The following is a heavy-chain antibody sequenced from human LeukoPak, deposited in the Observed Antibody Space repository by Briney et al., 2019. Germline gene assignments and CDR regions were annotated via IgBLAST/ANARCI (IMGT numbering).Heavy chain of an antibody. Sequence: GESLKISCKGSGYSFTSYWIGWVRQMPGKGLEWMGIIHPGDSDTTYSPSFQGQVTISADRSISTAYLQWGSLKASDTAVYYCARVNYYDSTGYSDAYEYWGQGTLVTVSS. CDR3: ARVNYYDSTGYSDAYEY. CDR1: GYSFTSYW. V-gene: IGHV5-51*01. CDR2: IHPGDSDT. D-gene: IGHD3-22*01. J-gene: IGHJ4*02.